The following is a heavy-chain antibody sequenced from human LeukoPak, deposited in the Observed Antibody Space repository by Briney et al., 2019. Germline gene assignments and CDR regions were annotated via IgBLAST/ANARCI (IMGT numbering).Heavy chain of an antibody. CDR3: ARGGSGWYYFDY. V-gene: IGHV3-20*04. Sequence: PGGSLRLSXAASGFTFDDYGMSWVRQAPGKGLEWVSGINWNGGSTGYADSVKGRFTISRDNAENSLYLQMNSLRAEDTASYYCARGGSGWYYFDYWGQGTLVTVSS. CDR1: GFTFDDYG. CDR2: INWNGGST. D-gene: IGHD6-19*01. J-gene: IGHJ4*02.